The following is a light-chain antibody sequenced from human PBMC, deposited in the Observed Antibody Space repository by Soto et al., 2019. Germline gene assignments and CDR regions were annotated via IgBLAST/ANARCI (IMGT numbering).Light chain of an antibody. CDR1: QRMSGW. CDR3: QQYNSFPRT. V-gene: IGKV1-5*01. Sequence: DIQMTQSPSTLSASVGDTVTITCRASQRMSGWLAWHQQKPGKAPKLLIYDASDLETGVPLRFSGRGSETEFTLTINGLQPDDFATYYCQQYNSFPRTFGQGTKVDI. CDR2: DAS. J-gene: IGKJ1*01.